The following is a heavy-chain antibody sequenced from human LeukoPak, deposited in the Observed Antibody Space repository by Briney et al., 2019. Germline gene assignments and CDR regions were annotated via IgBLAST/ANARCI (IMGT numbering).Heavy chain of an antibody. D-gene: IGHD2-8*01. J-gene: IGHJ6*03. Sequence: GASVKISCKGSGYSFTSNWIGWVRQMPGKGLEWMGIIYPTDSDTRYSPSFRGQVTISADKSISTAYLQWSSLKASDTGMYYCVRHQQGYCINGVCSDYYYYYMDVWGKGTTVTVSS. CDR1: GYSFTSNW. CDR3: VRHQQGYCINGVCSDYYYYYMDV. V-gene: IGHV5-51*01. CDR2: IYPTDSDT.